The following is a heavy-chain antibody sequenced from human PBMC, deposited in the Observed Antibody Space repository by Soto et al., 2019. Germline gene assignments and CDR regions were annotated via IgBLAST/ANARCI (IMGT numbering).Heavy chain of an antibody. Sequence: SVKVSCKASGGTFSSYAISWVRQAPGQGLEWMGGIIPILGTANYAQKFQGRVTITADESTSTAYMELSSLRSEDTAVYYCARDPVYYYDSSGYFGWGQGTLVTVSS. CDR1: GGTFSSYA. CDR2: IIPILGTA. D-gene: IGHD3-22*01. J-gene: IGHJ4*02. V-gene: IGHV1-69*13. CDR3: ARDPVYYYDSSGYFG.